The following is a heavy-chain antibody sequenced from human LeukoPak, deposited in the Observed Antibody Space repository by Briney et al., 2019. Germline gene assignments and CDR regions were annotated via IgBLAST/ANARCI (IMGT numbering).Heavy chain of an antibody. J-gene: IGHJ3*02. CDR3: LTIVETTFDAFDI. V-gene: IGHV3-9*01. D-gene: IGHD2/OR15-2a*01. Sequence: SLRLSCAASGFTFDDYAMHWVRQAPGKGLEWVSGISWNSGSIGYADSVKGRFTIARDDARKTLYLQMNSLRAEDTAVYYCLTIVETTFDAFDIWGQGTMVTVSS. CDR1: GFTFDDYA. CDR2: ISWNSGSI.